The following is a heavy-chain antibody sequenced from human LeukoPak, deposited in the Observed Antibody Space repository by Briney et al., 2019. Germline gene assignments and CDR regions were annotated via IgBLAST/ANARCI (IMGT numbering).Heavy chain of an antibody. D-gene: IGHD6-13*01. CDR1: GFTFNYAW. CDR3: ARGSLAAARNFDY. V-gene: IGHV3-74*01. J-gene: IGHJ4*02. Sequence: PGGSLRLSCAASGFTFNYAWMSWVRQAPGKGLEWVSRVNPDGSSTSYADSVEGRFTISRDNAKNTLFLQMNSLRAEDTAVYYCARGSLAAARNFDYWGPGTLATVSS. CDR2: VNPDGSST.